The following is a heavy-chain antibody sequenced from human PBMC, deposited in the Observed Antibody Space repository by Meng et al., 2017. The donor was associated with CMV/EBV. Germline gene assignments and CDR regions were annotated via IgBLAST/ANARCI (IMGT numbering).Heavy chain of an antibody. CDR1: GGTFSSYA. V-gene: IGHV1-69*05. D-gene: IGHD6-6*01. Sequence: KAAGGTFSSYAISWVRQAPGQGLEWMGGIIPIFGTANYAQKFQGRVTITTDESMSTAYMELSSLRSEDTAVYYCAIAARPHWDYFDYWGQGTLVTVSS. CDR2: IIPIFGTA. CDR3: AIAARPHWDYFDY. J-gene: IGHJ4*02.